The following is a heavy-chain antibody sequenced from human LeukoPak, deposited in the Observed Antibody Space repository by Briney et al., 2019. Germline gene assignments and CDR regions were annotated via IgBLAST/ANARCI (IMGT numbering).Heavy chain of an antibody. D-gene: IGHD3-16*01. J-gene: IGHJ4*02. Sequence: GGSLRLSCAASGFTFSNYGVSWVRQAPGKGLEWVSGISGSGHRTYYAASVKVRFTISRDNSTNTLYLQMNSLTAEDTAVYYCAKDWGEYFDYVWGSFTSFDFWSQGTLATVSS. CDR2: ISGSGHRT. CDR3: AKDWGEYFDYVWGSFTSFDF. CDR1: GFTFSNYG. V-gene: IGHV3-23*01.